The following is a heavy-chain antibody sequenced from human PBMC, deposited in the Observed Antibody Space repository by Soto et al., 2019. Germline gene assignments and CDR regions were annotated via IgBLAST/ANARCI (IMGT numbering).Heavy chain of an antibody. Sequence: ASVKVSCKASGGTFGSDAITWVRQAPGQGLEWVGRIIPIFGTTNYAQNLQGRVTISADRSTLTSYMELHSLTSDDTALYYCARDRTDSGYYTNWLDPWGQGTQVTVSS. CDR2: IIPIFGTT. D-gene: IGHD3-22*01. CDR1: GGTFGSDA. J-gene: IGHJ5*02. V-gene: IGHV1-69*06. CDR3: ARDRTDSGYYTNWLDP.